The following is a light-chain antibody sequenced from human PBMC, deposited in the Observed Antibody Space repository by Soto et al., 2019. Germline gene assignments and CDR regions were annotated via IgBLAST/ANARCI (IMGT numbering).Light chain of an antibody. CDR1: QSMNSW. CDR2: DAS. CDR3: LRYNAFSPT. Sequence: DIQLTQSPSTLSASVGDRVTITCRASQSMNSWLAWYQQKPGEAPKVLIYDASSLESGVPSRFSGSGSGTEFTLTIGSLQPEDSATYYCLRYNAFSPTFAQGPKVDIK. V-gene: IGKV1-5*01. J-gene: IGKJ1*01.